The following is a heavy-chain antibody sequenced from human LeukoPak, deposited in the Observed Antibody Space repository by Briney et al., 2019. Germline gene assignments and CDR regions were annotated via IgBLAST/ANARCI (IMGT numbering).Heavy chain of an antibody. J-gene: IGHJ6*03. CDR1: EFTFSSYS. V-gene: IGHV3-21*01. CDR2: ISSSSSYI. CDR3: ARFAAGGSYYYYMDV. D-gene: IGHD6-25*01. Sequence: GGSLRLSCAASEFTFSSYSMNWVRQAPGKGLEWVSSISSSSSYIYYADSVKGRFTISRDNAKNSLYLQMNSLRADDTAVYYCARFAAGGSYYYYMDVWGKGTTVTVSS.